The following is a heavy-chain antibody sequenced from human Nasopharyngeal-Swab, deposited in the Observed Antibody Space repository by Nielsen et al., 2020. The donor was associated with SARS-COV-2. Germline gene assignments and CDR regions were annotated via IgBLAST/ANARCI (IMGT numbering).Heavy chain of an antibody. D-gene: IGHD3-3*01. J-gene: IGHJ6*02. CDR2: IYTSGST. CDR1: DGSIFSYY. V-gene: IGHV4-4*07. CDR3: AKFSVTILGLVVSGMDV. Sequence: SETLSLTCTVSDGSIFSYYWSWIRQPAGKGLEWIGRIYTSGSTNYNPSLKSRVTMSIDTSKNQFSLRLSSVTAADTAVYYCAKFSVTILGLVVSGMDVWGQGTTVTVSS.